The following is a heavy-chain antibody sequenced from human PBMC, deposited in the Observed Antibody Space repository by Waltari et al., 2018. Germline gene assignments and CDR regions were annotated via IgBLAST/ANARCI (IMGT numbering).Heavy chain of an antibody. CDR2: ISSTGNT. V-gene: IGHV4-30-4*01. CDR3: ARGDKGGSGAYYAFDI. CDR1: GDSITNADYY. J-gene: IGHJ3*02. Sequence: QVQLQESGPGLVKPSLNLSLTCTVSGDSITNADYYWKWFRQSPGEGLEWIGYISSTGNTYYKPSLKSRITISLDTSKSHFSLNLSSVTAADTAVYYCARGDKGGSGAYYAFDIWGQGTNVTVSS. D-gene: IGHD6-19*01.